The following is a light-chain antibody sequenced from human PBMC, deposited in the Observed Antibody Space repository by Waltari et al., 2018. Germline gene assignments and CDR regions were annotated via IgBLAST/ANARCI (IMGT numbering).Light chain of an antibody. CDR2: EDS. CDR3: QAWDSGAVV. J-gene: IGLJ3*02. Sequence: SLELSQSPSVSVSPGQTASISSGERVGDGFVSWYQQRPGQSPVLVIYEDSKRPLGISERFSGSNSGNTATLTISDTQATDEADFYCQAWDSGAVVFGRGTRLIVL. CDR1: RVGDGF. V-gene: IGLV3-1*01.